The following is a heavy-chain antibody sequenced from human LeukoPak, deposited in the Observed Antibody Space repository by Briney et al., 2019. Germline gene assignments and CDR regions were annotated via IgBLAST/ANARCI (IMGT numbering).Heavy chain of an antibody. D-gene: IGHD5-12*01. V-gene: IGHV1-69*04. J-gene: IGHJ4*02. CDR2: IIPILGIA. CDR1: GGTFSSYA. CDR3: ARDTLTAGYSGYDYSDY. Sequence: ASVKVSYKASGGTFSSYAISWVRQAPGQGLEWMGRIIPILGIANYAQKFQGRVTITADKSTSTAYMELSSLRSEDTAVYYCARDTLTAGYSGYDYSDYWGQGTLVTFSS.